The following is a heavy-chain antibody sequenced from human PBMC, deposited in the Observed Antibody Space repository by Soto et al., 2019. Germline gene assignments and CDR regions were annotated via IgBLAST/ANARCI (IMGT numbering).Heavy chain of an antibody. Sequence: QVQLVQSGAEVKKPGASVKVSCRASGYTFTSYGISWVRQAPGQGLEWMGWISAYNGNTNYAQKLQGRVTMTTDTSTSTAYMELRSLRSDDTAVYYCARVSPFLSTARGRHFDYWGQGTLVTVSS. CDR2: ISAYNGNT. CDR1: GYTFTSYG. J-gene: IGHJ4*02. V-gene: IGHV1-18*01. CDR3: ARVSPFLSTARGRHFDY. D-gene: IGHD5-18*01.